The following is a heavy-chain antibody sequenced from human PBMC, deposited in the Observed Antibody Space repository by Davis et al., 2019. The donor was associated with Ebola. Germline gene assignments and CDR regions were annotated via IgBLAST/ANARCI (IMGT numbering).Heavy chain of an antibody. CDR2: ISSSSSTI. CDR3: ASLEYYDFWSGFP. Sequence: PGGSLRLSCAASGFTFSSYSMNWVRQAPGKGLEWVSYISSSSSTIYYADSVKGRFTISRDNAKNSLYLQMNSLRDEDTAVYYCASLEYYDFWSGFPWGQGTLVTVSS. D-gene: IGHD3-3*01. J-gene: IGHJ5*02. V-gene: IGHV3-48*02. CDR1: GFTFSSYS.